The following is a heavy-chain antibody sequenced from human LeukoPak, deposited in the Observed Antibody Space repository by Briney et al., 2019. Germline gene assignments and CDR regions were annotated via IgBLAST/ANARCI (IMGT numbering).Heavy chain of an antibody. J-gene: IGHJ6*02. CDR2: INHNGNVN. CDR3: ARGGGLDV. CDR1: GFTFYNYW. V-gene: IGHV3-7*03. Sequence: PGGSLRLSCAASGFTFYNYWMNWARQAPGKGLEWVASINHNGNVNYYVDSVKGRFTISRDNAKNSLYLQMSNLRAEDTAVYFCARGGGLDVWGQGATVTVSS. D-gene: IGHD3-16*01.